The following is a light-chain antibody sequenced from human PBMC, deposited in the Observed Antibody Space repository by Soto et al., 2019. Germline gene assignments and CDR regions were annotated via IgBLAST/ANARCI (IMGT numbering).Light chain of an antibody. CDR3: CSYAGSSSLYV. V-gene: IGLV2-23*02. CDR2: EVS. J-gene: IGLJ1*01. CDR1: SSDVGNYNL. Sequence: QSALTQPASVSGSPGQSITISCTGTSSDVGNYNLVSWYQQHPGKAPKLMIYEVSKRPSGVSNRFSGSKSGNTASLTISGLQAEDEADYYCCSYAGSSSLYVFGTGTKAPVL.